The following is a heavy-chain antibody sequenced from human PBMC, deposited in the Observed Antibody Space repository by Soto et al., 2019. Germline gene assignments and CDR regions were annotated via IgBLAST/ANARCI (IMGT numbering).Heavy chain of an antibody. CDR2: ISYDASNK. J-gene: IGHJ6*02. D-gene: IGHD2-15*01. V-gene: IGHV3-30*18. CDR1: GFTFSSYG. Sequence: GGSLRLSCAASGFTFSSYGMHWVRQAPGKGLEWVAVISYDASNKYYADSVKGRFTISRDNSKNTLYLQMNSLRAEDTAVYYCAKDQGYCSGGSCNSHSGRMDVWGQGTTVTVSS. CDR3: AKDQGYCSGGSCNSHSGRMDV.